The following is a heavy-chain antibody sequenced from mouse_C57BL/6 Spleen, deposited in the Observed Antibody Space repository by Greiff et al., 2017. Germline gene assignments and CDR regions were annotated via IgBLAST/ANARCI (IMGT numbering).Heavy chain of an antibody. V-gene: IGHV1-52*01. CDR2: IDPSDSET. J-gene: IGHJ4*01. Sequence: QVQLQQPGAELVRPGSSVKLSCKASGYTFTSYWMHWVKQRPIQGLEWIGNIDPSDSETHYNQKFKDKATLTVDKSSSTAYMQLSSLTSEDSAVYYCARRGVAGTAMDYWGQGTSVTVSS. CDR1: GYTFTSYW. D-gene: IGHD1-1*01. CDR3: ARRGVAGTAMDY.